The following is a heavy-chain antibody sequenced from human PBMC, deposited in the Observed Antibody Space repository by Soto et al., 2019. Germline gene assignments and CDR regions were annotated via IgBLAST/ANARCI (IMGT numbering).Heavy chain of an antibody. Sequence: QVQLVESGGGVVQPGRSLRLSCAASGFTFSSYGMHWVRQAPGKGLEWVAVISYDGSNKYYADSVKGRFTISRDNSKNTLYLQMNSLRAEDTAVYYCAKDFGSGWYYFDYWGQGTLVTVSS. V-gene: IGHV3-30*18. D-gene: IGHD6-19*01. J-gene: IGHJ4*02. CDR1: GFTFSSYG. CDR2: ISYDGSNK. CDR3: AKDFGSGWYYFDY.